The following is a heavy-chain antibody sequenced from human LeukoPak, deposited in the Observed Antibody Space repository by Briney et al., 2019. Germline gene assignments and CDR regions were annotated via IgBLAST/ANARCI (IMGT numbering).Heavy chain of an antibody. D-gene: IGHD4-17*01. J-gene: IGHJ6*03. CDR1: GYTFTGYY. V-gene: IGHV1-2*02. Sequence: ASVKVSCKASGYTFTGYYMHWVRQAPGQGLEWMGWINPNSGGTNYAQKFQGRVTMTRDTSISTAYMELSRLRSDDTAVYYCARDYGDSNYYYYMDVWGKGTTVTVSS. CDR3: ARDYGDSNYYYYMDV. CDR2: INPNSGGT.